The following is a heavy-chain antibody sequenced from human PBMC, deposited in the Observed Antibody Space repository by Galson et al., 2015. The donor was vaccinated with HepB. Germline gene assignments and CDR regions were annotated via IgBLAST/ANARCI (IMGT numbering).Heavy chain of an antibody. V-gene: IGHV3-23*01. D-gene: IGHD3-10*01. CDR3: AKDQRRWVRGVNHWYFDL. Sequence: SLRLSCAASGFTFSSYAMSWVRQAPGKGLEWVSAISGSGGSTYYADSVKGRFTISRDNSKNTLYLQMNSLRAEDTAVYYCAKDQRRWVRGVNHWYFDLWGRGTLVTVSS. CDR1: GFTFSSYA. CDR2: ISGSGGST. J-gene: IGHJ2*01.